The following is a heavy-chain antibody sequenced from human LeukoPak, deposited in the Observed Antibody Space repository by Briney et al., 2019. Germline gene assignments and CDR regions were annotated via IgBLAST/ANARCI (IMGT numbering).Heavy chain of an antibody. CDR1: GFTFSSYS. V-gene: IGHV3-48*04. CDR3: ARWKGNYDYVWGSYLSY. Sequence: GGSLRLSCAASGFTFSSYSMNWVRQAPGKGLEWVSYISSSGSTIYYADSVKGRFTISRDNAKNSLYLQMNSLRAEDTAVYYCARWKGNYDYVWGSYLSYWGQGTLVTVSS. D-gene: IGHD3-16*02. CDR2: ISSSGSTI. J-gene: IGHJ4*02.